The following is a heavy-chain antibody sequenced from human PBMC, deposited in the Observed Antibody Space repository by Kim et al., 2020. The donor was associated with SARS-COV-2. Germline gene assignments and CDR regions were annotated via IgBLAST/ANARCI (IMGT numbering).Heavy chain of an antibody. CDR2: MYHTGSS. D-gene: IGHD3-10*01. J-gene: IGHJ5*02. V-gene: IGHV4-39*01. CDR1: GGSITRTSYY. Sequence: SETLSLTCTVSGGSITRTSYYWGWIRQPPGEKMEWIASMYHTGSSYYNPSLRSRVTISVDTSKNQFSLKLHSVTAADTAVYYCARWWFGKWFPGCFDPWG. CDR3: ARWWFGKWFPGCFDP.